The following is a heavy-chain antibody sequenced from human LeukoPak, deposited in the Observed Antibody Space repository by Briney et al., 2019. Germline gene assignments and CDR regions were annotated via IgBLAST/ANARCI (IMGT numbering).Heavy chain of an antibody. Sequence: GGSLRLSCAASGFTFSSNWMHWVRHAPGKGLVWVSRINEDGSTTNYADSVKGRSTIFRDNAKNTLYLQMNSLRAEDTAVYYCARDGGSSGYYKIDYWGQGTLVTVSS. D-gene: IGHD3-22*01. V-gene: IGHV3-74*01. J-gene: IGHJ4*02. CDR2: INEDGSTT. CDR1: GFTFSSNW. CDR3: ARDGGSSGYYKIDY.